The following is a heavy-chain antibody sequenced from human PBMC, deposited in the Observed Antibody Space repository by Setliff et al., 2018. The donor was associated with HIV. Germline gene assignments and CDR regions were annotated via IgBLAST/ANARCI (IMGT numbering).Heavy chain of an antibody. CDR2: IYHSGST. CDR1: GGSISSNW. CDR3: ARDLDYYGPSEAFDI. J-gene: IGHJ3*02. Sequence: SETLSLTCAVSGGSISSNWWSWVRQSPGKGLEWIGEIYHSGSTHYNPSLQSRVTISVDKSKSQFSLKLNSVTAADTAVYFCARDLDYYGPSEAFDIWGQGTMVTVSS. V-gene: IGHV4-4*02. D-gene: IGHD3-10*01.